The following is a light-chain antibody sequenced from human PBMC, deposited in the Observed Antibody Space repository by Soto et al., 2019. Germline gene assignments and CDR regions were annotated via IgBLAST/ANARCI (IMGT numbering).Light chain of an antibody. CDR1: QSVSNDF. V-gene: IGKV3-20*01. CDR3: QQYGSSPPRT. CDR2: GAS. Sequence: EIVLTQSPGILSLSPGERATLSCRASQSVSNDFLAWYQQKLGQAPRLLIYGASTRATDVPDRFSGSGSGADFTLSISRLEPEDFAVYYCQQYGSSPPRTFGQGTKVDIK. J-gene: IGKJ1*01.